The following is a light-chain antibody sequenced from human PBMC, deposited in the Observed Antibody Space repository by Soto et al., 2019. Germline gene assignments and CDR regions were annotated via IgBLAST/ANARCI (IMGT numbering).Light chain of an antibody. J-gene: IGLJ1*01. Sequence: QSALTQPASVSGSPGQSITISCTGTSSDVGSYYLVSWYQQRPGNAPELMIYEVTKRPSGISNRFSGSKSGNTASLTISGLQAEDEANYYCFSYAGTNTNVFGTGTSSPS. V-gene: IGLV2-23*02. CDR1: SSDVGSYYL. CDR3: FSYAGTNTNV. CDR2: EVT.